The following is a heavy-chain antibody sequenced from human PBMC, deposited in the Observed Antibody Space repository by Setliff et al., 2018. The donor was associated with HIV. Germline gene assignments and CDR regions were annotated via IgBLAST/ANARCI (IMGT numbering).Heavy chain of an antibody. CDR2: ISSSGSTI. V-gene: IGHV3-11*01. D-gene: IGHD3-3*01. J-gene: IGHJ4*02. Sequence: PGGSLRLSCAASGFTFSDYYMSWIRQAPGKGLEWVSYISSSGSTIYYADSVKGRFTISRDNAKNSLYLQMNSLRAEDTAVYYCASNRFWSGYSTILDYWGQGTLVTVSS. CDR3: ASNRFWSGYSTILDY. CDR1: GFTFSDYY.